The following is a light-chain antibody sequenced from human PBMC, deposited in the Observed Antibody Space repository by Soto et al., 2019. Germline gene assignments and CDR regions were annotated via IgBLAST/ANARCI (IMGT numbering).Light chain of an antibody. CDR1: SSDIGNYNY. Sequence: QSALTQPRSVSGSPGQSVTISCTGTSSDIGNYNYVSWYQQYPGKAPKLIFYDVSKRPSGIPDRFFGSKFGNTASLTISGLQAEDEADYYCCSYAGRFIFVFGTGTKLTVL. CDR2: DVS. CDR3: CSYAGRFIFV. J-gene: IGLJ1*01. V-gene: IGLV2-11*01.